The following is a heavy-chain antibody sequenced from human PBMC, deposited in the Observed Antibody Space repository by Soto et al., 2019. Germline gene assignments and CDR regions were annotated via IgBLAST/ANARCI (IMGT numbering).Heavy chain of an antibody. CDR1: GFAFSDYN. Sequence: QVQLVESGGGLVKPGGSLRLSCAASGFAFSDYNMSWIRQAPGKGLEWVSYISTSSSYTNYADSVKGRFTISRDNAKNSLYLQMNSLRAEDTAVYYCTRDKNGWEQLIDYWGQGALVTVSS. D-gene: IGHD1-26*01. J-gene: IGHJ4*02. V-gene: IGHV3-11*05. CDR2: ISTSSSYT. CDR3: TRDKNGWEQLIDY.